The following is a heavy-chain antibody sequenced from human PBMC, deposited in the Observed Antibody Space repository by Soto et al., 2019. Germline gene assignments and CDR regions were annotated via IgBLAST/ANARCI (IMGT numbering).Heavy chain of an antibody. V-gene: IGHV3-9*01. Sequence: PGGSLRLSCAVSGFTFDDYAMHWVRQAPGKGLEWVAGIIWNSAYIVYADPVKGRFTISRDNAKNSLHLQMDSLRAEDTALYYCVKDSTVSGVRQGLDFWGRGTLVTVSS. D-gene: IGHD6-19*01. CDR2: IIWNSAYI. J-gene: IGHJ4*02. CDR3: VKDSTVSGVRQGLDF. CDR1: GFTFDDYA.